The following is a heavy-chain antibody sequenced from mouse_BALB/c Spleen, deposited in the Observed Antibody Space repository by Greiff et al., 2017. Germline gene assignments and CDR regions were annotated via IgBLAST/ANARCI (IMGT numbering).Heavy chain of an antibody. J-gene: IGHJ3*01. V-gene: IGHV5-12-2*01. CDR1: GFTFSSYT. D-gene: IGHD2-3*01. Sequence: EVQLVESGGGLVQPGGSLKLSCAASGFTFSSYTMSWVRQTPEKRLEWVAYISNGGGSTYYPDTVKGRFTISRDNAKNTLYLQMSSLKSEDTAMYYCARHSYDGYSFAYWGQGTLVTVSA. CDR2: ISNGGGST. CDR3: ARHSYDGYSFAY.